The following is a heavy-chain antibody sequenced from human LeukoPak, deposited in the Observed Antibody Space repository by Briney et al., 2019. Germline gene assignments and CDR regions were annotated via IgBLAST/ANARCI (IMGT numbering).Heavy chain of an antibody. CDR3: ANSEDTLYYDFWSGYLSPFDY. V-gene: IGHV3-23*01. J-gene: IGHJ4*02. Sequence: PGGSLRLSCAASGFTFSSYAMSWVRQAPGKGLEWVSAISGSGGSTYYADSEKGRFTISRDNSKNTLYLQMNSLRAEDTAVYYCANSEDTLYYDFWSGYLSPFDYWGQGTLVTVSS. CDR1: GFTFSSYA. CDR2: ISGSGGST. D-gene: IGHD3-3*01.